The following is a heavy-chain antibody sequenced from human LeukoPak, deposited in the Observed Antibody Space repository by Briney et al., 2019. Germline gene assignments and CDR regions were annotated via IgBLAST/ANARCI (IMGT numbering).Heavy chain of an antibody. V-gene: IGHV3-21*01. J-gene: IGHJ4*02. Sequence: GGSLRLSCAASAFTFSNYNINWLRQAPGKGLEWVSSISGSSSYIYYADSVKGRFTISRDNAKNSLYLQMNSLRAEDAAVYYCARDPAGTSYYDFWSGYYFDYWGQGTLVTVSS. CDR1: AFTFSNYN. D-gene: IGHD3-3*01. CDR3: ARDPAGTSYYDFWSGYYFDY. CDR2: ISGSSSYI.